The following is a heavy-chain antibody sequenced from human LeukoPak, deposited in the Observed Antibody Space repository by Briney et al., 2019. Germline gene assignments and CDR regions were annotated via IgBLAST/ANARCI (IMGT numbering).Heavy chain of an antibody. J-gene: IGHJ4*02. CDR3: TRDSSYGDYSTAFDY. D-gene: IGHD4-17*01. Sequence: GGSLRLXCAASGFIFSNYAMTWVRQAPGKGLEWVSSSGSTTDYSYSVKGRFTNSRDNSTNTLYLQMNSLRADDTAVYYCTRDSSYGDYSTAFDYWGQGALVTVSS. V-gene: IGHV3-23*01. CDR1: GFIFSNYA. CDR2: SGSTT.